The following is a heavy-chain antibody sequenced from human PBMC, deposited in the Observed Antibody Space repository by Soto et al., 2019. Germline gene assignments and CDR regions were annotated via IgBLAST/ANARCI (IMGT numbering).Heavy chain of an antibody. Sequence: EVQLVESGGGLIQPGGSLRLSCAASGFTVSSKYMTWVRQAPGKGLEWVSVIYGGGTTYYADSVTGRFTISRDNSKNTLYLPVNSLRAEDTAVYYCVQTTGWPGFDFWGQGTLVTVSS. D-gene: IGHD6-19*01. CDR3: VQTTGWPGFDF. CDR2: IYGGGTT. V-gene: IGHV3-53*01. CDR1: GFTVSSKY. J-gene: IGHJ4*02.